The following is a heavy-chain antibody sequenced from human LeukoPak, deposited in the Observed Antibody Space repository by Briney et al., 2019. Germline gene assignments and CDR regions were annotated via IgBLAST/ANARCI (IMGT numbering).Heavy chain of an antibody. CDR1: GYSISSGYY. J-gene: IGHJ4*02. V-gene: IGHV4-38-2*02. CDR2: IYHSGST. Sequence: LSETLSLTCTVSGYSISSGYYWGWIRQPPGKGLEWIGSIYHSGSTYYNPSLKSRVTISVDTSKNQFSLKLSSVTAADTAVYYCASLYDSSGYYYSYWGQGTLVTVSS. D-gene: IGHD3-22*01. CDR3: ASLYDSSGYYYSY.